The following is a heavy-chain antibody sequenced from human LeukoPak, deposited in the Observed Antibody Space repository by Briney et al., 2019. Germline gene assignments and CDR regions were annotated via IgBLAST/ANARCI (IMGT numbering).Heavy chain of an antibody. CDR1: GYTFTSYG. J-gene: IGHJ4*02. D-gene: IGHD3-16*02. Sequence: ASVKVSCKASGYTFTSYGISWVRQAPGQGLEWMGWISAYNGNTNYAQKLQGRVTMTTDTSTSTAYMELRSLRSEDTAVYYCARAMITFGGVIVIGPFGYWGQGTLVTVSS. CDR2: ISAYNGNT. V-gene: IGHV1-18*01. CDR3: ARAMITFGGVIVIGPFGY.